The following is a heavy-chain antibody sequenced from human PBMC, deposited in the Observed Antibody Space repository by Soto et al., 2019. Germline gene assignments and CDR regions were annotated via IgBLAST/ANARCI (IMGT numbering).Heavy chain of an antibody. CDR1: GYTFTSYG. D-gene: IGHD3-22*01. J-gene: IGHJ5*02. CDR2: INPSSGST. CDR3: TRDTNTVRFYDTSGYLNCFDP. V-gene: IGHV1-46*01. Sequence: GASVKVSCKASGYTFTSYGISWVRQAPGQGLEWMGIINPSSGSTSYAQKFQGRVAMTTDTSTSTVYMELSSLRSEDTAVYYCTRDTNTVRFYDTSGYLNCFDPWGQGTLVTVSS.